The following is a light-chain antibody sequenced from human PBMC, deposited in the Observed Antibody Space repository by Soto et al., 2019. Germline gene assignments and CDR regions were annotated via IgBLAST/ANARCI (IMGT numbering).Light chain of an antibody. V-gene: IGKV1-9*01. J-gene: IGKJ4*01. CDR1: QGIRNY. CDR2: DAS. CDR3: QQLSTYPLT. Sequence: IQLTQSPSSLSASVGDRVTITCRASQGIRNYLAWYRQKPGKAPEVLIYDASTLQSGVPSRFSGSGSGTDFTLTIGSLQPEDFATYFCQQLSTYPLTFGGGTKVDIK.